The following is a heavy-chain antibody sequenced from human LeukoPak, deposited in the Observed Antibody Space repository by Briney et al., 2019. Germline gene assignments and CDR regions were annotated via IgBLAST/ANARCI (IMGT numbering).Heavy chain of an antibody. CDR1: GFTFSSYE. Sequence: HTGGSLRLSCAASGFTFSSYEMNWVRQAPGKGLEWVSYISSSGSTIYYAGSVKGRFTISRDNAKNSLYLQMNSLRAEDTAVYYCARDEGYDSSGYYSPLDFDYWGQGTLVTVSS. J-gene: IGHJ4*02. CDR2: ISSSGSTI. D-gene: IGHD3-22*01. CDR3: ARDEGYDSSGYYSPLDFDY. V-gene: IGHV3-48*03.